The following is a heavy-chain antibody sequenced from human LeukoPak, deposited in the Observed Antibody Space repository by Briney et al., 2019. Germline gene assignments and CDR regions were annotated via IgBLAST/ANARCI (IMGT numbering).Heavy chain of an antibody. CDR1: GFSLSSSGVG. CDR3: AHRLSVATGDYMDV. CDR2: IYWNDDE. D-gene: IGHD1-14*01. Sequence: SGPTMVIPTQTLTLTCTFSGFSLSSSGVGVGWIRQPPGKALEWLALIYWNDDERYSPSLKSRLIITKDTSKNQVVLTMTNMDPVDTATYYCAHRLSVATGDYMDVWGKGTTVTVSS. V-gene: IGHV2-5*01. J-gene: IGHJ6*03.